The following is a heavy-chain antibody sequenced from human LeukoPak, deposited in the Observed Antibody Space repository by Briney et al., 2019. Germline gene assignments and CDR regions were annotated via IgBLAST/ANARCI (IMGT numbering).Heavy chain of an antibody. V-gene: IGHV3-7*01. CDR1: GLIFSKYW. D-gene: IGHD6-19*01. CDR3: ARDASALY. Sequence: PGGSLRLSRAASGLIFSKYWMTWVRQAPGKGLEWVASIKPDGSEKYYLDSVKGRFTISRDNARDSLYLQMNSLRDDDTSVYFCARDASALYWGRGTLVTVSS. CDR2: IKPDGSEK. J-gene: IGHJ4*02.